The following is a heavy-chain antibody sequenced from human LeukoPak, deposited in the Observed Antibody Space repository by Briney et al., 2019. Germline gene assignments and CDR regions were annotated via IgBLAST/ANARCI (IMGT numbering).Heavy chain of an antibody. CDR3: ARTTEGGYSYGYFYYYYMDV. CDR1: GGSFSGYY. J-gene: IGHJ6*03. V-gene: IGHV4-34*01. CDR2: INHSGST. D-gene: IGHD5-18*01. Sequence: SETLSLTCAVYGGSFSGYYWSWIRKPPGKGLEWIGEINHSGSTNYKSSLKSRVTISVDTSKNQFSLKLSSVTAADTAVYYCARTTEGGYSYGYFYYYYMDVWGKGTTVTISS.